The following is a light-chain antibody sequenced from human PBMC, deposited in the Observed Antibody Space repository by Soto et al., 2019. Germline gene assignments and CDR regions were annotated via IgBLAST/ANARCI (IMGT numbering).Light chain of an antibody. Sequence: DIQLTQSPSFLSASVGDRVTITCRASQGISSYLAWYKQKPGKAPNLLIYAASTLQSGFPSKFSGSGAGTEFTLTISSLQPEDFATSYCQQLNSYPLTFGGGTKVEIK. V-gene: IGKV1-9*01. CDR3: QQLNSYPLT. CDR1: QGISSY. J-gene: IGKJ4*01. CDR2: AAS.